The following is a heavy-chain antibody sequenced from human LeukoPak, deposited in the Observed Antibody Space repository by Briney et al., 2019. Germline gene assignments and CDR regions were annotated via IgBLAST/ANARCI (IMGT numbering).Heavy chain of an antibody. CDR1: GLSLNSYA. V-gene: IGHV3-23*01. Sequence: GGSLRLSCTASGLSLNSYAMSWVRQVPGKGLEWVSASRSSDDGKWYAESVRGRFTISRDTSKNTVYLQMNSLRVEDAGVYYCAKAPVTSCRGAFCYPFDYWGHGTLVTVSS. CDR2: SRSSDDGK. J-gene: IGHJ4*01. CDR3: AKAPVTSCRGAFCYPFDY. D-gene: IGHD2-21*01.